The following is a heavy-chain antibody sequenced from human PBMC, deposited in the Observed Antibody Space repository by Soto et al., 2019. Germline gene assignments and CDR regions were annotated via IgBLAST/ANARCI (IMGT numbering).Heavy chain of an antibody. CDR3: ARQFTGDGWYLGNYYGMDV. Sequence: GESLKISCKGSGYSFTSYWIGWVRQMPGKGLEWMGIIYPGDSDTRYSPSFQGQVTISADKSISTAYLQWSSLKASDTAMYYCARQFTGDGWYLGNYYGMDVWRQGTTVTVSS. CDR2: IYPGDSDT. V-gene: IGHV5-51*01. J-gene: IGHJ6*02. CDR1: GYSFTSYW. D-gene: IGHD6-19*01.